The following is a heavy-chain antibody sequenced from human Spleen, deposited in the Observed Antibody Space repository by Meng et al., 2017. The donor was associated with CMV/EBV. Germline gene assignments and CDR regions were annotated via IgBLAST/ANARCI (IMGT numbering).Heavy chain of an antibody. CDR2: IGGSGGST. D-gene: IGHD6-13*01. Sequence: GESLKISCAASGFTFSSYAMSWVRQAPGKGLEWVSAIGGSGGSTYYADSVKGRFTISRDNSKNTLYLQMNSLRAEDTAVYYCAKDEIAAAGSGLWDYWGQGTLVTVSS. V-gene: IGHV3-23*01. CDR3: AKDEIAAAGSGLWDY. CDR1: GFTFSSYA. J-gene: IGHJ4*02.